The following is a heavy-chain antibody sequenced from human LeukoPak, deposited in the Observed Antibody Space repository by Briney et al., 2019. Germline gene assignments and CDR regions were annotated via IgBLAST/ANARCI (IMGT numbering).Heavy chain of an antibody. CDR2: IYYSGSTFYSGST. J-gene: IGHJ3*02. V-gene: IGHV4-39*01. D-gene: IGHD6-19*01. CDR1: GGSISTNTYY. CDR3: AIGAVAGTDAFDI. Sequence: SETLSLTCSVSGGSISTNTYYWGWIRQPPGKGLEWIGSIYYSGSTFYSGSTYYHPSLKSRVTISVDTSKNQFSLKLSSVTAADTAVYYCAIGAVAGTDAFDIWGQGTMVTVSS.